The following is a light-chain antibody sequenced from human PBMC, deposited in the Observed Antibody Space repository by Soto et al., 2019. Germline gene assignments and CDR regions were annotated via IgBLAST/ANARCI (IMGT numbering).Light chain of an antibody. CDR2: AAS. J-gene: IGKJ5*01. V-gene: IGKV1-9*01. CDR3: QQTYSSPIT. CDR1: QGISSY. Sequence: DIQFTQSPSFLSASVGDRVTITCRASQGISSYLAWYQQKPGKAPKLLIYAASTLQSGVPSRFSGSGSGTDFTLTISNLQPEDFAGYYCQQTYSSPITFGQGTRLEIK.